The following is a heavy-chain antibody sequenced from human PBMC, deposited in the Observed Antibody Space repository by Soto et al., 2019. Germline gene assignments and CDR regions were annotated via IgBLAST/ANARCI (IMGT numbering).Heavy chain of an antibody. Sequence: VQLVESGGGLIQPGGSLRLSCAASGFTVSRNYVTWVRQAPGKGLEWVSIIYIGGHIYYADSVRGRFTMSGDTSKNTLYLQLNSLRDEDTAVYYCASGYCSGSCYPYYFDHWGQGTLVTVSS. CDR2: IYIGGHI. J-gene: IGHJ4*02. CDR3: ASGYCSGSCYPYYFDH. V-gene: IGHV3-53*01. D-gene: IGHD2-15*01. CDR1: GFTVSRNY.